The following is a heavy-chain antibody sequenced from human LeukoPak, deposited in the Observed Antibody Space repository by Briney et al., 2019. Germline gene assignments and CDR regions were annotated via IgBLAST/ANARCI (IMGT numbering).Heavy chain of an antibody. CDR1: GFTFTGHY. V-gene: IGHV1-2*02. Sequence: GGSLRLSCEASGFTFTGHYIHWVRQALRQGLEWMGWSNPNSGCTNYAQKFQGRVTMTRDTSISTAYMELSRLTSDDTAVFYCARPADVGSWYFFDTWGQGTLVTVSS. CDR3: ARPADVGSWYFFDT. J-gene: IGHJ4*02. D-gene: IGHD6-13*01. CDR2: SNPNSGCT.